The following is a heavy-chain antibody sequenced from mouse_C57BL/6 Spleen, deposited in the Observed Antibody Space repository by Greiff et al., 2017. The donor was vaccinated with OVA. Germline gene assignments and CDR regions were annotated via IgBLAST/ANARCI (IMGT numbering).Heavy chain of an antibody. CDR3: ASLYYGSSPFAY. Sequence: VQLQQPGAELVRPGTSVKLSCKASGYTFTSYWMHWVKQRPGQGLEWIGVIDPSDSYTNYNQKFKGKATLTVETSSSTAYMQLSSLTSEDSAVYYCASLYYGSSPFAYWGQGTLVTVSA. CDR2: IDPSDSYT. D-gene: IGHD1-1*01. J-gene: IGHJ3*01. V-gene: IGHV1-59*01. CDR1: GYTFTSYW.